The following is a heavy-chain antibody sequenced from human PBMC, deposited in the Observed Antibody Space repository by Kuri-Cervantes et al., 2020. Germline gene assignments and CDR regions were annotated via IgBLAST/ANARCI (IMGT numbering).Heavy chain of an antibody. D-gene: IGHD1-7*01. V-gene: IGHV4-39*01. J-gene: IGHJ4*02. Sequence: SETLSLTCTVSGGSISSSSYYWGWIRQPPGKGLEWIGSIYYSGSTYYNPSLKSRVTISVDTSKNQFSLKLSSVTAADTAVYYCAGPANYGFDSWGQGTLVTVSS. CDR2: IYYSGST. CDR1: GGSISSSSYY. CDR3: AGPANYGFDS.